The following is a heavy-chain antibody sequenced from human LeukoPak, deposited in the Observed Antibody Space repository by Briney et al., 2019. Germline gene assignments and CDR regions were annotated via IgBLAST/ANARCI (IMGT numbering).Heavy chain of an antibody. CDR1: GYTFTGYY. V-gene: IGHV1-2*02. CDR2: INPNNGGT. CDR3: ATLGRQDTAMA. J-gene: IGHJ5*02. Sequence: ASVTVSCKASGYTFTGYYMHWVRQAPGQGLEWMGWINPNNGGTNFAQNFQARVTMAWDTSINTAYMELSRLTSDDTAVYYCATLGRQDTAMAWGQRTLVTVSS. D-gene: IGHD5-18*01.